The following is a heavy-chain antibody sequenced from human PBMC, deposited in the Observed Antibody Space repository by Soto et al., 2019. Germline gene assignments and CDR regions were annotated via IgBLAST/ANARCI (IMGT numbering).Heavy chain of an antibody. Sequence: PGESLKISCKGSGYSFTSYWISWVRQMPGKGLEWMGRIDPSDSYTNYSPSFQGHVTISADKSISTAYLQWSSLKASDTAMYYCARHGSSYLIYYYGMDVRGQGTTVTVSS. CDR1: GYSFTSYW. V-gene: IGHV5-10-1*01. CDR3: ARHGSSYLIYYYGMDV. D-gene: IGHD6-13*01. J-gene: IGHJ6*02. CDR2: IDPSDSYT.